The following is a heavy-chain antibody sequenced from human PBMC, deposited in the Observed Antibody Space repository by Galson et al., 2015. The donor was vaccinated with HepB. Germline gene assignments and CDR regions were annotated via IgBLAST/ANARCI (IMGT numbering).Heavy chain of an antibody. J-gene: IGHJ4*02. CDR2: ISSSSSYI. CDR1: GFTFSSYS. CDR3: ARLGFLGGYLTIDY. V-gene: IGHV3-21*01. Sequence: SLRLSCAASGFTFSSYSMNWVRQAPGKGLEWVSSISSSSSYIYYADSVKGRFTISRDNAKNSLYLQMNSLRAEDTAVYYCARLGFLGGYLTIDYWGQGTLVTVSS. D-gene: IGHD5-12*01.